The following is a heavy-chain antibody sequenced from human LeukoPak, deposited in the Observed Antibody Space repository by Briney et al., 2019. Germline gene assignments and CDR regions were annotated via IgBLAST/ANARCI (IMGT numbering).Heavy chain of an antibody. V-gene: IGHV3-23*01. J-gene: IGHJ4*02. Sequence: GGSLRLSCAASGCTFSNYAMSWVRQAPGKGLEWVSTLSNSDDSTYYPDSLKGRFTISKDNSKNTLYLQMNSRRCEDTAVYYCAKGTITSWPTFDYWGQGTLVTVSS. CDR3: AKGTITSWPTFDY. CDR1: GCTFSNYA. CDR2: LSNSDDST. D-gene: IGHD1/OR15-1a*01.